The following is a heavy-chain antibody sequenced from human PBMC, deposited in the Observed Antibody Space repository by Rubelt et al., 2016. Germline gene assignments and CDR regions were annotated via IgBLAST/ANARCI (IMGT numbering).Heavy chain of an antibody. V-gene: IGHV3-23*01. CDR3: AREETFDI. CDR2: ISGSGGST. CDR1: GFTFSNYA. Sequence: EVRLLESGGGLVQPGGSLRLSCAASGFTFSNYAMSWVSQAPGKGLEWVSIISGSGGSTFYADSVKGRFTISRDKSENTVYLQMNSLRAEDTAFYYCAREETFDIWGQGTKVAVSS. J-gene: IGHJ3*02.